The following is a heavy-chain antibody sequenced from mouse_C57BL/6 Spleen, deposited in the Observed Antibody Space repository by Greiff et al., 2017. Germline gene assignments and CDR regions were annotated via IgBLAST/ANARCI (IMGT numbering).Heavy chain of an antibody. CDR1: GFNIKDYY. D-gene: IGHD1-1*01. CDR2: IDPEDGET. J-gene: IGHJ1*03. CDR3: ARDLITTVADWYFDV. V-gene: IGHV14-2*01. Sequence: EVKLVESGAELVKPGASVKLSCTASGFNIKDYYMHWVKQRTEQGLEWIGRIDPEDGETKYAPKFQGKATITADTSSNTAYLQLSSLTSEDTAVYYCARDLITTVADWYFDVWGTGTTVTVSS.